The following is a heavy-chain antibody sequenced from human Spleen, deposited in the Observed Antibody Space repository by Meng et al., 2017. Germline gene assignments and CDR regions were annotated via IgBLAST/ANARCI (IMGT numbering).Heavy chain of an antibody. CDR3: ARGPGGLGFDP. D-gene: IGHD1-26*01. V-gene: IGHV4-34*01. CDR2: INHSGST. J-gene: IGHJ5*02. CDR1: GGSFSDYY. Sequence: QGQLQEWGAGLLKPSETLSLTCVVSGGSFSDYYWSWIRQPPGKGLEWIGEINHSGSTNYNPSLESRATISVDTSQNNLSLKLSSVTAADSAVYYCARGPGGLGFDPWGQGTLVTVSS.